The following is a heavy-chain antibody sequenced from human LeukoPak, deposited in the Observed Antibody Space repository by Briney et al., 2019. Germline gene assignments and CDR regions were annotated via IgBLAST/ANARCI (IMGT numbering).Heavy chain of an antibody. CDR1: GFTFRNYG. V-gene: IGHV7-4-1*02. Sequence: ASVKVSCKASGFTFRNYGISWVRQAPGQGLEWMGWINTNTGNPTYAQGFTGRFVFSLDTSVSTAYLQISSLKADDTAVYYCARDPYTSSSWYRGRANNWFDPWGQGTLVTVSS. D-gene: IGHD6-13*01. CDR3: ARDPYTSSSWYRGRANNWFDP. J-gene: IGHJ5*02. CDR2: INTNTGNP.